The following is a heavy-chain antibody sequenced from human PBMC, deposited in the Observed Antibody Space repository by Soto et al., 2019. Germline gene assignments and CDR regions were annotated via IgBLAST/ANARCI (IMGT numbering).Heavy chain of an antibody. CDR2: IYYSGST. CDR3: ARALITMVRGVIIIPYYYYMDV. D-gene: IGHD3-10*01. J-gene: IGHJ6*03. CDR1: GGSISSGGHY. Sequence: SETLSLTCTVSGGSISSGGHYWSWIRQHPGKGLEWIGYIYYSGSTYYNPSLKSRVTISVDTSKNQFSLKLSSVTAADTAVYYCARALITMVRGVIIIPYYYYMDVWGKGTTVTVSS. V-gene: IGHV4-31*03.